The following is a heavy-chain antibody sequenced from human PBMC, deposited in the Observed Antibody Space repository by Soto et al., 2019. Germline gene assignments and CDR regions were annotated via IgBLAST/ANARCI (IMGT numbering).Heavy chain of an antibody. CDR2: IYYSGTT. Sequence: PSETLSLTCSVSGGSISSSDYYWGWIRQPPGKGLEWIGNIYYSGTTYYNPSVKSRVTISVDTSENQFSLKLTSVTAADTAVYYCAVRKGGTYPNDPFAWFDPWGQGTLVTVSS. V-gene: IGHV4-39*01. CDR1: GGSISSSDYY. D-gene: IGHD3-16*01. J-gene: IGHJ5*02. CDR3: AVRKGGTYPNDPFAWFDP.